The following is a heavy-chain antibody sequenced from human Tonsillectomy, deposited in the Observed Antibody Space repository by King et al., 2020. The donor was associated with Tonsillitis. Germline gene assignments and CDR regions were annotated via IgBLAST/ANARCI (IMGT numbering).Heavy chain of an antibody. CDR3: AKGRDSGDYEPLDH. J-gene: IGHJ4*02. D-gene: IGHD4-17*01. V-gene: IGHV3-30*02. Sequence: VQLVESGGGVVQSGGSLRLSCAASGFTFSSYGMHWVRQAPGKGLKWVAYISYDGSNKYYADAVKGRFTISRDISKNTVYLQMSSLRVEDTAVYYCAKGRDSGDYEPLDHWGQGTLVTVS. CDR2: ISYDGSNK. CDR1: GFTFSSYG.